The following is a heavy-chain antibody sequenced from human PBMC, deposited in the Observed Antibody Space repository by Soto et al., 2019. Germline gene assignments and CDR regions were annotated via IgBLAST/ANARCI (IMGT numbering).Heavy chain of an antibody. CDR1: GGSISSSSYY. Sequence: QLQLQESGPGLVKPSETLSLTCTVSGGSISSSSYYWGWIRQPPGKGLEWLGSVYYTGSTFYNPSLKSRVTIFVDTSRNQFSLKLSSVTAADTAVYYCARHRGYNCGWFDPWGQGTPVTVSS. V-gene: IGHV4-39*01. J-gene: IGHJ5*02. CDR3: ARHRGYNCGWFDP. CDR2: VYYTGST. D-gene: IGHD5-12*01.